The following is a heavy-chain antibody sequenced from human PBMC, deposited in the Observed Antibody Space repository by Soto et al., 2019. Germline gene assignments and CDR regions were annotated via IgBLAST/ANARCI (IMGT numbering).Heavy chain of an antibody. J-gene: IGHJ5*02. CDR1: GHSVVCDFY. Sequence: SEALSLTCAVSGHSVVCDFYCGWIRQSPGKGLEWIGSIFPSGKTYYNPSLKSRVTMATDTAKNQVSLMVTSVTDADTALYYCVGYTASRNWFDPWGQGTLVTVS. D-gene: IGHD2-2*02. CDR2: IFPSGKT. CDR3: VGYTASRNWFDP. V-gene: IGHV4-38-2*01.